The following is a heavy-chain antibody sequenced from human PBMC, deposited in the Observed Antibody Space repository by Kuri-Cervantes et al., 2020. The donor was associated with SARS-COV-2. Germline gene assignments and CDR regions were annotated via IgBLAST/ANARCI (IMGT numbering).Heavy chain of an antibody. Sequence: GESLKISCVASGFAFSNYGMHWVRQAPGKGLEWVAVIWYDGRNKYYAESVKGRFTISRDNSKNTLFLQMDGLRAEDTAVYYCARGGSPYYQDSSGPYGGTKSDHWGQGTLVTVSS. CDR3: ARGGSPYYQDSSGPYGGTKSDH. D-gene: IGHD3-22*01. CDR2: IWYDGRNK. J-gene: IGHJ4*02. V-gene: IGHV3-33*01. CDR1: GFAFSNYG.